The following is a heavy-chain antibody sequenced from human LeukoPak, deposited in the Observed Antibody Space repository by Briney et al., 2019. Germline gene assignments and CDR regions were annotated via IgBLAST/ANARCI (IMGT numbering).Heavy chain of an antibody. J-gene: IGHJ4*02. V-gene: IGHV3-23*01. CDR2: ISGSGGST. CDR3: AKDGASVAGTLVDY. CDR1: GFTFSSYS. D-gene: IGHD6-19*01. Sequence: GGSLRLSCAASGFTFSSYSMNWVRQAPGKGLEWVSAISGSGGSTYYADSVKGRFTISRDNSKNTLYLQMNSLRAEDTAVYYCAKDGASVAGTLVDYWGQGTLVTVSS.